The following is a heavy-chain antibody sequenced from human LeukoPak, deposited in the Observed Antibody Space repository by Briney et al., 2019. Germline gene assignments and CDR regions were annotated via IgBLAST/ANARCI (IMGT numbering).Heavy chain of an antibody. V-gene: IGHV3-48*03. Sequence: GGSLRLSCAASGFIFGSFEMNWVRQAPGKGLEWVSCISSSGRTIHYADAVKGRFTISKHQANNSLFMQLNSLRAEDTAVYYCARDLFGALDYWGQGALVTVSS. CDR1: GFIFGSFE. J-gene: IGHJ4*02. CDR3: ARDLFGALDY. D-gene: IGHD3-10*01. CDR2: ISSSGRTI.